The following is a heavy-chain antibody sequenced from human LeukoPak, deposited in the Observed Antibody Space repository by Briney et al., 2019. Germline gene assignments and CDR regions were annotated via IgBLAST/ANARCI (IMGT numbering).Heavy chain of an antibody. CDR1: GFTFSSYA. V-gene: IGHV3-30-3*01. CDR3: ARDFSSVGLEWLLYGDAFDI. CDR2: ISYDGSNK. Sequence: GGSLRLSCAASGFTFSSYAMHWVRQARGKGLEWVAVISYDGSNKYYADSVKGRLTISRDNSKNTLYLQMNSLRAEDTAVYYCARDFSSVGLEWLLYGDAFDIWGQGTMVTVSS. D-gene: IGHD3-3*01. J-gene: IGHJ3*02.